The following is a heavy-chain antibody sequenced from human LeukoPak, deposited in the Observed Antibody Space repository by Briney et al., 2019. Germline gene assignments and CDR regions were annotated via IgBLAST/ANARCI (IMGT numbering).Heavy chain of an antibody. J-gene: IGHJ6*02. Sequence: SETLSLTCAVYGGSFSGYYWSWIRQHPGKGLEWIGYIYYSGSTYYNPSLKSRVTISVDTSKNQFSLKLNSVTAADTAVYYCARCKGNYYYGMDVWGQGTTVTVSS. V-gene: IGHV4-31*11. CDR3: ARCKGNYYYGMDV. CDR1: GGSFSGYY. CDR2: IYYSGST.